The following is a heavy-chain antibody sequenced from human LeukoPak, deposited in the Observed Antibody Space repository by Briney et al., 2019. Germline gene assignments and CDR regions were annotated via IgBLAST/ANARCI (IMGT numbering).Heavy chain of an antibody. CDR3: AKDRDSSGNDAFDI. Sequence: GGSLRLSCAASGFTFEDFTMHWVRQAPGKALEWVSLITWDGQNIEYQDSVKGRFTISRDNSENSLYLQMNSLRAEDTALYYCAKDRDSSGNDAFDIWGQGTLVTVSS. V-gene: IGHV3-43*01. D-gene: IGHD3-22*01. CDR1: GFTFEDFT. J-gene: IGHJ3*02. CDR2: ITWDGQNI.